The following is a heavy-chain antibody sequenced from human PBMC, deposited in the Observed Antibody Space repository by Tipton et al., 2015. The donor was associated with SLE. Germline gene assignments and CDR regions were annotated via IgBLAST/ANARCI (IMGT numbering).Heavy chain of an antibody. CDR1: GGSINNYH. CDR2: IYQDGST. J-gene: IGHJ4*02. CDR3: ARASWDHRGSGSFSDY. V-gene: IGHV4-38-2*02. Sequence: TLSLTCIVSGGSINNYHWGWIRQPPGKGLEWIGTIYQDGSTYYNPSPKSRVTISLDMSRNQFSLILSSVTAADTAVYYCARASWDHRGSGSFSDYWGQGKLVTVSS. D-gene: IGHD3-10*01.